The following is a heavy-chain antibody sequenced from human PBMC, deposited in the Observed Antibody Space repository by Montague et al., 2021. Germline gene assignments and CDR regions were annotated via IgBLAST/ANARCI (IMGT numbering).Heavy chain of an antibody. V-gene: IGHV3-23*01. CDR1: GFTFSSCA. CDR3: ARDGPRTHYFVY. J-gene: IGHJ4*02. Sequence: SLRLSCAASGFTFSSCAMSWVRQTPGQGLEWVSTMNAGSGNTYYADSVKGRFTISRDNSKNTLYLQMNSLRAEDTAVYYCARDGPRTHYFVYWGQGALVTVPS. CDR2: MNAGSGNT. D-gene: IGHD2-2*01.